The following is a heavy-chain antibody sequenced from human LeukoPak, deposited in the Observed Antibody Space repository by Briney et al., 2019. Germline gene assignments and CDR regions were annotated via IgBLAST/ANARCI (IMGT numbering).Heavy chain of an antibody. J-gene: IGHJ4*02. V-gene: IGHV3-33*01. CDR3: ARDNISGAYYLDY. Sequence: GGSLRLSCAASGFTFSSCGMHWGRQAPGQGLEWVAIIWYDGNNKYYADSVKGRFTISRDNSKNTVYLQMDSLRAEDTAVYYCARDNISGAYYLDYWGRGTRVTVSS. CDR1: GFTFSSCG. CDR2: IWYDGNNK. D-gene: IGHD6-25*01.